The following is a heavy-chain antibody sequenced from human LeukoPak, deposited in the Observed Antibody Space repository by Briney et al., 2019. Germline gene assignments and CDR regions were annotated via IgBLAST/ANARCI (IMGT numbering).Heavy chain of an antibody. V-gene: IGHV3-74*01. CDR3: AKDQWTLDY. J-gene: IGHJ4*02. Sequence: GGSLRLSCAASGFTFSNFWMHWVRQAPGKGLVWVALIYGDGSFTRYADSVKGRFTISRDNSKNTLYLQMNSLRAEDTAVYYCAKDQWTLDYWGQGTLVTVSS. D-gene: IGHD6-19*01. CDR1: GFTFSNFW. CDR2: IYGDGSFT.